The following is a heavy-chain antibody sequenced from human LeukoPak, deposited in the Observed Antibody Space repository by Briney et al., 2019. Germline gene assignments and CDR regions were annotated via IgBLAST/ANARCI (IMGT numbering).Heavy chain of an antibody. J-gene: IGHJ4*02. CDR2: ISADGRST. V-gene: IGHV3-43*02. CDR3: AKESGKFDY. Sequence: GSLRLSCVASGLNFDDSAMHWVRQAPGKGLEWVSLISADGRSTFSADSVKGRFSISRDNSKNSLYLQMNSLRSEDTAMYYCAKESGKFDYWGQGTLVAVSS. CDR1: GLNFDDSA.